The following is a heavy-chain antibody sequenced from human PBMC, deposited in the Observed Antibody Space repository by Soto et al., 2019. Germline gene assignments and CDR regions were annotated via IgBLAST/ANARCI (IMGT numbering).Heavy chain of an antibody. CDR2: IYPGDSDT. V-gene: IGHV5-51*01. CDR1: GYSFTSYL. J-gene: IGHJ6*03. CDR3: ARHVSDRYYYYMDV. Sequence: GESLKISCKGSGYSFTSYLISWVRQIPGKGLEWMGIIYPGDSDTKYSPSFQGQVTISADKSISTAYLQWSSLKASDTAMYYCARHVSDRYYYYMDVWGKGTTVTVSS.